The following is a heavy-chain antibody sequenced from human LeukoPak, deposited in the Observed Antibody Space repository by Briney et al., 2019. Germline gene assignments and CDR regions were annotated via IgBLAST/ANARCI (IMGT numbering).Heavy chain of an antibody. V-gene: IGHV3-21*01. CDR1: GFTFSSYS. D-gene: IGHD3-10*01. CDR2: ISSSSSYI. Sequence: GGSLRLSCAASGFTFSSYSMNWVRQAPGKGLEWVSSISSSSSYIYYADSVKGRFTISRDNAKNSLYLQMNSLRAEDTAVYYCARAPSRRALYFAYWGQGTLVTVSS. J-gene: IGHJ4*02. CDR3: ARAPSRRALYFAY.